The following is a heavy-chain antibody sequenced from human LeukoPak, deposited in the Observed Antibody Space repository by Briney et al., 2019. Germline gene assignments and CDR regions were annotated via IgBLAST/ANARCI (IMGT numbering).Heavy chain of an antibody. CDR2: IYPGDSET. Sequence: GASLQISCKGSGYIFTTYWIAWVRQLPGKGLEWMGIIYPGDSETRYSPSFQGQVTISVDKYVSAAYLQWSSLKASDTAMYYCASPPTRECGSINCPLAYWGQGTLVTVCS. D-gene: IGHD2-2*01. J-gene: IGHJ4*02. CDR3: ASPPTRECGSINCPLAY. V-gene: IGHV5-51*01. CDR1: GYIFTTYW.